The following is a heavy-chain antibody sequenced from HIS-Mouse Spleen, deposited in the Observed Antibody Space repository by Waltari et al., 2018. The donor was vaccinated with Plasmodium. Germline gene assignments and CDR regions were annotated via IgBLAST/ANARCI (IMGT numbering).Heavy chain of an antibody. CDR3: ASSWYWYFDL. J-gene: IGHJ2*01. Sequence: EVQLVESGGGLVQPGGSLSISCAALGFTFSSYWMSWVRRGQGKGLEWVANIKQDGSEKYYVDSVKGRFTISRDNAKNSLYLQMNSLRAEDTAVYYCASSWYWYFDLWGRGTLVTVSS. CDR1: GFTFSSYW. D-gene: IGHD6-13*01. V-gene: IGHV3-7*01. CDR2: IKQDGSEK.